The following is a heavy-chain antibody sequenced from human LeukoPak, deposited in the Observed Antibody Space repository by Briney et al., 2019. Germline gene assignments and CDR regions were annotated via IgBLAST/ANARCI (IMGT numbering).Heavy chain of an antibody. CDR2: ISYDGSNK. V-gene: IGHV3-30*18. Sequence: GGSLRLSCAASGFTFSTYGMHWVRQAPGKGLEWVAVISYDGSNKYYADSVKGRFTISGDNSKNTLYLQMNSLRAEDTAVYYCAKRTKGSSGWDYWGQGTLVTVSS. CDR1: GFTFSTYG. D-gene: IGHD6-19*01. CDR3: AKRTKGSSGWDY. J-gene: IGHJ4*02.